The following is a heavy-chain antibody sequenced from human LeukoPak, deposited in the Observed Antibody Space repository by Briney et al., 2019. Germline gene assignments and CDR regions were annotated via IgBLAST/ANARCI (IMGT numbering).Heavy chain of an antibody. CDR3: AKYSGYNLEY. CDR2: IKQDGSEK. D-gene: IGHD5-12*01. V-gene: IGHV3-7*01. Sequence: GGSLRLSCAASGFTFSTYWMSWVRQAPGKGLEWVANIKQDGSEKYYVDSVKGRFTISRDNSKNSLYLQMNSLTDDDTGIYYCAKYSGYNLEYWGQGTLVTVSS. J-gene: IGHJ4*02. CDR1: GFTFSTYW.